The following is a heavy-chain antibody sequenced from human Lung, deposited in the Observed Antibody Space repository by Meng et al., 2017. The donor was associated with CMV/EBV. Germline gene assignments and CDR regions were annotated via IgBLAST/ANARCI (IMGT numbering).Heavy chain of an antibody. CDR2: ITASGGST. CDR1: EFTFSNFA. D-gene: IGHD6-13*01. J-gene: IGHJ4*02. Sequence: ESXEISXAASEFTFSNFAMSWVRLAPGGGLAWVSAITASGGSTYYADSVKGRFTVSRDNFKNTLYLQMNSLRVEDTAVYYCAKAFSASWYREYYDYWGQGXLVTVSS. V-gene: IGHV3-23*01. CDR3: AKAFSASWYREYYDY.